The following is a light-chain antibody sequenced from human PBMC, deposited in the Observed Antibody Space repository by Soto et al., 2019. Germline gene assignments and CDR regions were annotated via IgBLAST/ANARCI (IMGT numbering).Light chain of an antibody. Sequence: DIQMTQSPSTLSASVVDRVTITCRASQSISSWWAWYQQQPGKAPQLLIYKASRLESGVPSRFSGSGSGREFPLTTSSLQTDDFATEYCQQYNSYSRTFGHGTKVYIK. J-gene: IGKJ1*01. V-gene: IGKV1-5*03. CDR1: QSISSW. CDR2: KAS. CDR3: QQYNSYSRT.